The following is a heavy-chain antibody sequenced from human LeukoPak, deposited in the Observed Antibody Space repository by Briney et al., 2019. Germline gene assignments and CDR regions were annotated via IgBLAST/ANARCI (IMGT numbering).Heavy chain of an antibody. V-gene: IGHV3-7*01. CDR2: IKQDGTEK. CDR1: GLNIYTYW. J-gene: IGHJ4*02. D-gene: IGHD6-19*01. Sequence: GGSLRLSCAASGLNIYTYWMSWVRQPPGKGPEWAANIKQDGTEKYYVESVRGRFTISRDNAKNSLYLQMDSLRAEDTAVYYCATDAVLFEHLGQGTLVTVSS. CDR3: ATDAVLFEH.